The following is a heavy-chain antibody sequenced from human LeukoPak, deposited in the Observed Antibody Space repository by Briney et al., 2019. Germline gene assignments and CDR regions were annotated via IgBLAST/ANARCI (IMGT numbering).Heavy chain of an antibody. D-gene: IGHD6-13*01. CDR3: AKDAYSSSWYYDY. CDR1: GFTFSSYS. V-gene: IGHV3-30*04. J-gene: IGHJ4*02. CDR2: ISYDGSNK. Sequence: GGSLRLSCAASGFTFSSYSMHWVRQAPGKGLERVAVISYDGSNKYYADSVKGRFTISRDNSKNTLYLHMNSLRTEDTAVYYCAKDAYSSSWYYDYWGQGTLVTVSS.